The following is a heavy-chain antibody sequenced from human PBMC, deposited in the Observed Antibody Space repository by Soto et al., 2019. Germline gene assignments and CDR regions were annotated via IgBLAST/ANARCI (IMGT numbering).Heavy chain of an antibody. CDR2: MNPNSGNT. CDR3: ARGRIPSDSYGYTYYYYYYMDV. J-gene: IGHJ6*03. V-gene: IGHV1-8*01. D-gene: IGHD5-18*01. Sequence: ASVKVSCKASGYTFTSYDINWVRQATGQGLEWMGWMNPNSGNTGYAQKFQGRVTMTRNTSISTAYMELSSLRSEDTAVYYCARGRIPSDSYGYTYYYYYYMDVWGKGTTVTVSS. CDR1: GYTFTSYD.